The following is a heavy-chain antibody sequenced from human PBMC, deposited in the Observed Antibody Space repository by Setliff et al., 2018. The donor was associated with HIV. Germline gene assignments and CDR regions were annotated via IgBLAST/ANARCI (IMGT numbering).Heavy chain of an antibody. CDR2: ISHSGDT. D-gene: IGHD6-19*01. V-gene: IGHV4-34*01. CDR3: ATDHVTMAGTRFDF. CDR1: GGSFAASH. Sequence: SETLSLTCAVYGGSFAASHWSWIRQSPGKGLEWIGEISHSGDTKYTPSLKGRLTIPIDTSKKQFSLRLKSVTAADAAVYYCATDHVTMAGTRFDFWGQGTPVTVSS. J-gene: IGHJ4*02.